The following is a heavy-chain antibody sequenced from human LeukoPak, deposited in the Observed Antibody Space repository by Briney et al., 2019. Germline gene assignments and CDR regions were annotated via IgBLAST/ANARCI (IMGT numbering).Heavy chain of an antibody. CDR1: GGSIRNSSF. D-gene: IGHD6-19*01. CDR3: AGLEGRYSTDWFYFFDY. CDR2: MYLGGTT. Sequence: SETLSLTCAVSGGSIRNSSFYWSWLRQPPGKGLEWIGEMYLGGTTNFNPSLKSRVTILIDKSKNQLSLQLTSVTAADTAVYYCAGLEGRYSTDWFYFFDYWGQGALVTVSS. V-gene: IGHV4-4*02. J-gene: IGHJ4*02.